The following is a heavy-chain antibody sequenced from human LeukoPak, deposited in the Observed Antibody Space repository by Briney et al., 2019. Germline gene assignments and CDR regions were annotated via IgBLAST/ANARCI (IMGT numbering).Heavy chain of an antibody. D-gene: IGHD5-12*01. CDR2: IRYDGSNK. Sequence: GGSLRLSCAASGFIFSSYGMHWVRQAPGKGLEWVAFIRYDGSNKYYADSVKGRFTISRDNAKNSLYLQMNSLRAEDTAVYYCARSGGYDFLFDYWGQGTLVTVSS. V-gene: IGHV3-30*02. J-gene: IGHJ4*02. CDR1: GFIFSSYG. CDR3: ARSGGYDFLFDY.